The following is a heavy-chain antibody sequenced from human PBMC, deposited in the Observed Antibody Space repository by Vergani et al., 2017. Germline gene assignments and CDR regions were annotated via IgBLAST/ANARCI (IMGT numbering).Heavy chain of an antibody. CDR3: AREGLYSGSL. CDR2: IYYSGST. D-gene: IGHD1-26*01. Sequence: QVQLPESGPGLVKPSETLSLTCTVSGGSISSYYWSWIRQPPGKGLEWIGYIYYSGSTNYNPSLKSRVTISVDTSKNQFSLKLSSVTAADTAVYYCAREGLYSGSLWGQGTLVTVSS. V-gene: IGHV4-59*01. J-gene: IGHJ4*02. CDR1: GGSISSYY.